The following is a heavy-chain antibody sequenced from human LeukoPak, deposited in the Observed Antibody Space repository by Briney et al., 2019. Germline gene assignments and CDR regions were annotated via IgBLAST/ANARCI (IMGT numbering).Heavy chain of an antibody. D-gene: IGHD4-11*01. J-gene: IGHJ5*02. Sequence: PGGSLRLSCAASGFIFSEYAMNWVRQVPGKGLEWVSAISGGGGTTHYADSVKGRFAVSRDNSKNILYLQMTNLRHEDTALYYCAKDRYSNYGNWFDPWGQGTQVTVIS. V-gene: IGHV3-23*01. CDR3: AKDRYSNYGNWFDP. CDR1: GFIFSEYA. CDR2: ISGGGGTT.